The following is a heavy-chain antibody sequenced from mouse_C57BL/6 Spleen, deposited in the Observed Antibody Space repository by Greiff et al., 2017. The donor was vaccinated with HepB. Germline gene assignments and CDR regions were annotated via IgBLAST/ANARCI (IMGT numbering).Heavy chain of an antibody. D-gene: IGHD2-4*01. CDR1: GYTFTDYY. V-gene: IGHV1-26*01. J-gene: IGHJ3*01. CDR3: ARMAMITTEFAY. CDR2: INPNNGGT. Sequence: EVQLQQSGPELVKPGASVKISCKASGYTFTDYYMNWVKQSHGKSLEWIGDINPNNGGTSYNQKFKGKATLTVDKSSSTAYMELRSLTSEDSAVYYCARMAMITTEFAYWGQGTLVTVSA.